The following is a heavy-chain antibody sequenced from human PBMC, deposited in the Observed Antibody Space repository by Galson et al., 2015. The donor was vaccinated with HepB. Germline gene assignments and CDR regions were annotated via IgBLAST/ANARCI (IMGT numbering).Heavy chain of an antibody. V-gene: IGHV1-18*04. CDR2: ISAYNGNT. D-gene: IGHD6-13*01. J-gene: IGHJ5*02. CDR1: GYTFTSYG. Sequence: SVKVSCKASGYTFTSYGISWVRQAPGQGLEWMGWISAYNGNTNYAQKLQGRVTMTTDTSTSTAYMELRSLRSDDTAVYYCARDVAAAGYGANWFDPWGQGTLVTVSS. CDR3: ARDVAAAGYGANWFDP.